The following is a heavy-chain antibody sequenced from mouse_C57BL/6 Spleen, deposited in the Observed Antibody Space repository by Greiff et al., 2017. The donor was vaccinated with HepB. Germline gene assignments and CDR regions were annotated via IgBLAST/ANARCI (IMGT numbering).Heavy chain of an antibody. CDR1: GYTFTSYG. CDR3: ARDYGNYYYAMDY. CDR2: IYPRSGNT. V-gene: IGHV1-81*01. D-gene: IGHD2-1*01. Sequence: QVQLKESGAELARPGASVKLSCKASGYTFTSYGISWVKQRTGQGLEWIGEIYPRSGNTYYNEKFKGKATLTADKSSSTAYMELRSLTSEDAAVYFCARDYGNYYYAMDYWGQGTSVTVSS. J-gene: IGHJ4*01.